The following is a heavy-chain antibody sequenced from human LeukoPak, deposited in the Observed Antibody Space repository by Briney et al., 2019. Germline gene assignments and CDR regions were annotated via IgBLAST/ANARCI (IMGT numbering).Heavy chain of an antibody. J-gene: IGHJ6*02. CDR1: GFTFSSYS. Sequence: GGSLRLSCAASGFTFSSYSMNWVRQAPGKGLEWVAVIWYDGSNKYYADSVKGRFTISRDNSKNTLYLQMNSLRAEDTAVYYCARDRVGDHYYGSGSYFPGYYGMDVWGQGTTVTVSS. D-gene: IGHD3-10*01. CDR3: ARDRVGDHYYGSGSYFPGYYGMDV. V-gene: IGHV3-33*08. CDR2: IWYDGSNK.